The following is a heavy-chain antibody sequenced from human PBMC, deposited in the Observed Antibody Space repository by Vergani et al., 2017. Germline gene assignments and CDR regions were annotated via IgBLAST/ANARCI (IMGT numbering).Heavy chain of an antibody. J-gene: IGHJ6*02. Sequence: QVHLVESGGGVVQPGGSLRLSCAASGFIFRTFGMHWVRQAPGKGLEWVAFIRYEGTNSYYEKSVKGRFTISRDNSKNTLYLQMNSLRVEDTAVYYCAKDWAXYCSGGSCYGMDVWGQGTTVTVSS. D-gene: IGHD2-15*01. CDR1: GFIFRTFG. CDR2: IRYEGTNS. V-gene: IGHV3-30*02. CDR3: AKDWAXYCSGGSCYGMDV.